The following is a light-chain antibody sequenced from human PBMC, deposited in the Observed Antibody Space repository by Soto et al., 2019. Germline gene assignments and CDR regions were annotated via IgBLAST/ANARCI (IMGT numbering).Light chain of an antibody. CDR3: QQSYSTTWT. Sequence: DIKLTQSPYSLSASVGDRVTLTCLASQGISTYLNCYQQKPGKAPKLLIYAASSLQSGVPSRFSGSGSETDFTLTISSLQPEDFATYSCQQSYSTTWTFGQGTKVDIK. J-gene: IGKJ1*01. V-gene: IGKV1-39*01. CDR1: QGISTY. CDR2: AAS.